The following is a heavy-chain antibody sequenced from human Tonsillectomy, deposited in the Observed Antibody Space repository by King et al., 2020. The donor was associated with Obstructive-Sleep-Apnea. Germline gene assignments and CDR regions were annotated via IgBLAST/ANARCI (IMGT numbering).Heavy chain of an antibody. V-gene: IGHV4-59*08. J-gene: IGHJ5*02. CDR1: GGSISSYY. CDR2: IYYSGST. CDR3: ASGPPGWAGFSWFDP. D-gene: IGHD3/OR15-3a*01. Sequence: QLQESGPGLVKPSETLSLTCTVSGGSISSYYWSWIRQPPGKGLEWIGDIYYSGSTNYNPSLKSRVTISVDTPKNQFSLTLSSVTAADTAVYYCASGPPGWAGFSWFDPWGQGTLVTVSS.